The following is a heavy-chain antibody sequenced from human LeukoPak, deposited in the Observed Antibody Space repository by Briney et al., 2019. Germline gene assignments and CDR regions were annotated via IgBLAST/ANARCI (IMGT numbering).Heavy chain of an antibody. CDR3: ASLIGMVTTYYFDY. V-gene: IGHV3-11*06. J-gene: IGHJ4*02. D-gene: IGHD5-18*01. CDR2: ISSSSSYV. Sequence: GGSLRLSCAASGFTFSDYYMSWIRQAPGKGLEWVSSISSSSSYVYYADSVKGRFTISRDNAKNSLYLQMNSLRAEDTAVYYCASLIGMVTTYYFDYWGQGTLVTVSS. CDR1: GFTFSDYY.